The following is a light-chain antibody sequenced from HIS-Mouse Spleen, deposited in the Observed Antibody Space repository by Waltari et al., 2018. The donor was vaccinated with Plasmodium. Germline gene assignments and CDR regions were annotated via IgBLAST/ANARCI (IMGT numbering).Light chain of an antibody. J-gene: IGLJ2*01. CDR2: KDS. CDR1: KSGDKY. Sequence: SYELTQPPSVSVSPGQTASITCSGAKSGDKYACWYQQKPGQSPVLVIYKDSKRPSGIPERFSGSNSGNTATLTISGTQAMDEADYYCQAWDSSTVVFGGGTKLTVL. CDR3: QAWDSSTVV. V-gene: IGLV3-1*01.